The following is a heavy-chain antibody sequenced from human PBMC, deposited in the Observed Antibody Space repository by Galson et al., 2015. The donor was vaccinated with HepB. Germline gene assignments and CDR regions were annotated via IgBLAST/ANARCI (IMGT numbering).Heavy chain of an antibody. CDR2: ISYDGSNK. V-gene: IGHV3-30*04. CDR1: GFTFSSYA. D-gene: IGHD3-3*02. J-gene: IGHJ6*02. CDR3: ARSISRGYYYYGMDV. Sequence: SLRLSCAASGFTFSSYAMHWVRQAPGKGLEWVAVISYDGSNKYYADSVKGRFTISRDNPKNTLYLQMNSLRAEDTAVYYCARSISRGYYYYGMDVWGQGTTVTVSS.